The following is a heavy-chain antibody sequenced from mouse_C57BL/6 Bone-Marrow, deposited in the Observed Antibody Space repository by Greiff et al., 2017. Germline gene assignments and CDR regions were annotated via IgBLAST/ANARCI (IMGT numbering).Heavy chain of an antibody. D-gene: IGHD3-2*02. Sequence: EVQRVESGGDLVKPGGSLKLSCAASGFTFSSYGMSWVRQTPDKRLEWVATISSGGSYTYYPDSVKGRFTISRDNAKNTLYLQMSSLKSEDTAMYYCARGASSGYPFYAMDYWGQGTSVTVSS. V-gene: IGHV5-6*01. CDR3: ARGASSGYPFYAMDY. CDR2: ISSGGSYT. CDR1: GFTFSSYG. J-gene: IGHJ4*01.